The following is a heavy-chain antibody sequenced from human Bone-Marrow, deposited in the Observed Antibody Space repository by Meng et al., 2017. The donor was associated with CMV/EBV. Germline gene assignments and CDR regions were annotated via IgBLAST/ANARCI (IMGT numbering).Heavy chain of an antibody. CDR2: IRSKAYGGTT. D-gene: IGHD1-26*01. CDR1: GFTFGDYA. V-gene: IGHV3-49*04. Sequence: GESLKISCTASGFTFGDYAMSWVRQAPGKGLEWVGFIRSKAYGGTTEYAASVKGRFTISRDDSKSIAYLQMNSLKTEDTAVYYCTRAGWELLLDYWGQGTLVTVPQ. CDR3: TRAGWELLLDY. J-gene: IGHJ4*02.